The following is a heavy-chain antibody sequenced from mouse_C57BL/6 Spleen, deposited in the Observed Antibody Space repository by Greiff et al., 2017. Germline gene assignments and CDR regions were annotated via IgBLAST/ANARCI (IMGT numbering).Heavy chain of an antibody. Sequence: QVHVKQSGAELAKPGASVKLSCKASGYTFTSYWMHWVKQRPGQGLEWIGYINPSSGYTKYNQKFKDKATLTADKSSSTAYMQLSSLTYEDSAVYYCARSGYYYGSSPYYYAMDYWGQGTSVTVSS. D-gene: IGHD1-1*01. V-gene: IGHV1-7*01. J-gene: IGHJ4*01. CDR3: ARSGYYYGSSPYYYAMDY. CDR2: INPSSGYT. CDR1: GYTFTSYW.